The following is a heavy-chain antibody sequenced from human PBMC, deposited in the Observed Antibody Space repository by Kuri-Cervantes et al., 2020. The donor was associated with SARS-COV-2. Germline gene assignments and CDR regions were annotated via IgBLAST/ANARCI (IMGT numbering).Heavy chain of an antibody. CDR1: GFTFSSYA. D-gene: IGHD3-3*01. CDR2: ISYDGSNK. V-gene: IGHV3-30-3*01. Sequence: GESLKISCAASGFTFSSYAMHWVRQAPGKGLEWVAVISYDGSNKYYADSVKGRFTISRDNSKNTLYLQMNSLRAGDTAVYYCARGNTIFGVALGGYWGQGTLVTVSS. J-gene: IGHJ4*02. CDR3: ARGNTIFGVALGGY.